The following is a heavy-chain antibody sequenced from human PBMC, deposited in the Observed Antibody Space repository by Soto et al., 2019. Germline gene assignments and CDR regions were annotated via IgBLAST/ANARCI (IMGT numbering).Heavy chain of an antibody. CDR1: GFTFSSYG. Sequence: QMQLVESGGGVVQPGRSLRLSCAASGFTFSSYGIHWVRQAPGKGLEWVALIWFDGSKKYYVDSVKGRFAVSRDNSKNTLYLQMNSLRVADTAVYYCALDRLVPSGYGMDVWGQGTTVTVAS. CDR3: ALDRLVPSGYGMDV. V-gene: IGHV3-33*01. CDR2: IWFDGSKK. D-gene: IGHD1-1*01. J-gene: IGHJ6*02.